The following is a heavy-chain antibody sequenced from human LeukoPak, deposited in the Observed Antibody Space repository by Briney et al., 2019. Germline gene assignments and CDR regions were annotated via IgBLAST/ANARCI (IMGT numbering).Heavy chain of an antibody. CDR2: ISSSGSTI. J-gene: IGHJ4*02. CDR1: GFTFSSYE. D-gene: IGHD2-15*01. CDR3: ARVEGGSFDY. V-gene: IGHV3-48*03. Sequence: GGSLRLSCAASGFTFSSYEMNWVRQAPGKGLEWVSYISSSGSTIYYADSVKGRFTISRDNSKNTLYLQMNSLRAEDTAVYYCARVEGGSFDYWGQGTLVTVSS.